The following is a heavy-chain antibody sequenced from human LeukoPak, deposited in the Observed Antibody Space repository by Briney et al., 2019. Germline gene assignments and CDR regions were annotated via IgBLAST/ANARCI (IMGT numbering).Heavy chain of an antibody. CDR2: INPTGGST. CDR3: ARDHYHKIHSVMVTAPDY. Sequence: GASVKVSCKASGYTFTGYYMHWVRQAPGEGLEWMGIINPTGGSTSYAQKFQGRVTMTRDTSTSTVYMELSSLRSEDTAVYYCARDHYHKIHSVMVTAPDYWGQGTLVIVSP. J-gene: IGHJ4*02. V-gene: IGHV1-46*01. CDR1: GYTFTGYY. D-gene: IGHD2-21*02.